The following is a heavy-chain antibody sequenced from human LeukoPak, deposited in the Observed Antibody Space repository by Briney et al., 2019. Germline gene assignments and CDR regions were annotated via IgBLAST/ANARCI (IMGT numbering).Heavy chain of an antibody. V-gene: IGHV1-69*02. Sequence: SVKVSCKASGGTFSSYTISWVRQAPGQGLEWMGRIIPILGIANYAQKFQGRVTITADKSTSAAYMELSSLRSEDTAVYYCVVMGVYYYYMDVWGKGTTVTVSS. D-gene: IGHD2-15*01. CDR3: VVMGVYYYYMDV. J-gene: IGHJ6*03. CDR2: IIPILGIA. CDR1: GGTFSSYT.